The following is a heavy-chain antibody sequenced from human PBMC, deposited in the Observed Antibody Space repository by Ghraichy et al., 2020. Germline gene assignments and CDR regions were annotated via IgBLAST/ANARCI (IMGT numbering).Heavy chain of an antibody. Sequence: SETLSLTCAVYGGSFSGYYWSWIRQPPGKGLEWIGEINHSGSTNYNPSLKSRVTISVDTSKNQFSLKLSSVTAADTAVYYCARGSRLRFLEWLKFNAFDIWGQGTMVTVSS. CDR2: INHSGST. CDR3: ARGSRLRFLEWLKFNAFDI. D-gene: IGHD3-3*01. J-gene: IGHJ3*02. V-gene: IGHV4-34*01. CDR1: GGSFSGYY.